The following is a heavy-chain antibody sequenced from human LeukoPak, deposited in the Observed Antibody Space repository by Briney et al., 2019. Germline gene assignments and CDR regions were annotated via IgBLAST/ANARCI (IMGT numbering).Heavy chain of an antibody. CDR3: AELGITMIGGV. V-gene: IGHV3-21*01. CDR1: GFTFISYS. CDR2: ISFSGNSI. D-gene: IGHD3-10*02. J-gene: IGHJ6*04. Sequence: GGSLRLSCAASGFTFISYSMNWVRQAPGKGLEWVSSISFSGNSIYYADSVKGRFTISRDNAKNSLYLQMNSLRAEDTAVYYCAELGITMIGGVWGKGTTVTISS.